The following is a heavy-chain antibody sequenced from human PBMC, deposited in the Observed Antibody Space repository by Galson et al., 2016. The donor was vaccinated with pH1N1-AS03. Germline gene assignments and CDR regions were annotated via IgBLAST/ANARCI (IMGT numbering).Heavy chain of an antibody. Sequence: SETLSLTCTVSGASMRGSYWTWVRQTPGQGLEWIGEIIIGRGLPPTYTPSLKRRVTISIDTSRGELSLKLRSVTAADTGVYYCARRPTGIDYWGQGVQVTVSS. J-gene: IGHJ4*02. D-gene: IGHD3-10*01. CDR2: IIIGRGLPP. V-gene: IGHV4-34*12. CDR3: ARRPTGIDY. CDR1: GASMRGSY.